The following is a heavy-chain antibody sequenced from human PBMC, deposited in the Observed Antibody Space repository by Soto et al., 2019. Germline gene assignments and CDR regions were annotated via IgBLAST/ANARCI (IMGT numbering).Heavy chain of an antibody. Sequence: EVHLLESGGGFVQPGGSLRLSCAASGFTFSSYAMSWVRQAPGEGLEWVSAISESGGTTYYADSVKGRFTIYRDNSMNTLYMQMNALRVEDTAVYYCAHIQLGELSPFDYWGQGILVTVSS. D-gene: IGHD3-16*02. J-gene: IGHJ4*02. CDR3: AHIQLGELSPFDY. CDR1: GFTFSSYA. CDR2: ISESGGTT. V-gene: IGHV3-23*01.